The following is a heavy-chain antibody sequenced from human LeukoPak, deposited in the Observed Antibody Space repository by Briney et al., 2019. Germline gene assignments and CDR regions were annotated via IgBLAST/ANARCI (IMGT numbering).Heavy chain of an antibody. J-gene: IGHJ4*02. V-gene: IGHV4-39*01. CDR3: ARLNPLEHLFSFYFDS. D-gene: IGHD3-3*01. CDR1: GLTFSNYA. Sequence: PGGSLRLSCAASGLTFSNYAMSWVRQPPGKGLEWLATISSRGSTFYNPSLKSRVTISVDTSKNQISLNLSSVTASDTSLYYCARLNPLEHLFSFYFDSWGQGILATVSS. CDR2: ISSRGST.